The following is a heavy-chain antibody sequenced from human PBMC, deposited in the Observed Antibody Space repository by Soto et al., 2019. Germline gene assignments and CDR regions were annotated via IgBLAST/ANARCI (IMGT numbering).Heavy chain of an antibody. D-gene: IGHD3-10*01. CDR1: GYTFTSYD. CDR3: ARGRGATYYYYYYMDV. V-gene: IGHV1-8*01. CDR2: MNPNSGNT. Sequence: ASVKVSCKASGYTFTSYDINWVRQATGQGLEWMGWMNPNSGNTGYAQRFQGRVTMTRNTSISTAYMELSSLRSEDTAVYYCARGRGATYYYYYYMDVWGKGTTVTV. J-gene: IGHJ6*03.